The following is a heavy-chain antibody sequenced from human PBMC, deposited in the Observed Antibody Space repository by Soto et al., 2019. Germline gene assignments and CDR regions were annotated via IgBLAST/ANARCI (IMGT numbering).Heavy chain of an antibody. V-gene: IGHV4-59*01. CDR3: ARAVRPLTYSSSWYWWFDP. CDR1: GGSISSYY. Sequence: SETLSLTCTVSGGSISSYYWSWIRQPPGRGLEWIGYIYYSGSTNYNPSLKSRVTISVDTSKNQFSLKLSSVTAADTAVYYCARAVRPLTYSSSWYWWFDPWGQGTLVTVSS. J-gene: IGHJ5*02. CDR2: IYYSGST. D-gene: IGHD6-13*01.